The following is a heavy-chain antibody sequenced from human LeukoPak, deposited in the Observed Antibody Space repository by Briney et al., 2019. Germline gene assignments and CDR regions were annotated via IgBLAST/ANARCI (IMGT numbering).Heavy chain of an antibody. V-gene: IGHV3-49*04. CDR2: IRSKAYGGTT. D-gene: IGHD3-9*01. Sequence: GGSLRLSCTASGFTFGDYAMSWARQAPGKGLEWVGFIRSKAYGGTTEYAASVKGRFTISRDDSKSIAYLQMNSLKTEDTAVYYCTRADYDILTGYSYVYYFDYWGQGTLVTVSS. CDR3: TRADYDILTGYSYVYYFDY. J-gene: IGHJ4*02. CDR1: GFTFGDYA.